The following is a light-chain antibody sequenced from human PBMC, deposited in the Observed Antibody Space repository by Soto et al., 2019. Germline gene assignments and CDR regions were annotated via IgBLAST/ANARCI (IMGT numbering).Light chain of an antibody. CDR2: AAS. CDR3: QQRYSTPPT. Sequence: SQMTQSPSSLSGSVGDRVTITCRSSQSISSYLNWYQQKPGKAPKLLIFAASSLQSGVPSRFSGSGSGTDFTLTISSLQTEDFATYDCQQRYSTPPTFGQGTKVDIK. CDR1: QSISSY. V-gene: IGKV1-39*01. J-gene: IGKJ1*01.